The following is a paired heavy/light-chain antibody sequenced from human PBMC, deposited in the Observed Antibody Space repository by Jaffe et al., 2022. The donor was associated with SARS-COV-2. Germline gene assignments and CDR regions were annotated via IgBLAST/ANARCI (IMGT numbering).Heavy chain of an antibody. CDR1: GFTFSSYS. CDR2: ISSSGSYI. Sequence: EVQLVESGGGLVKPGGSLRLSCAGSGFTFSSYSMNWVRQAPGKGLEWVSSISSSGSYIYYADSVKGRFTISRDNAKNSLYLQMNSLRAEDTAAYYCARPERPDYYDSSGHKRPGYWGQGTLVTVSS. J-gene: IGHJ4*02. D-gene: IGHD3-22*01. V-gene: IGHV3-21*01. CDR3: ARPERPDYYDSSGHKRPGY.
Light chain of an antibody. CDR1: SGNIASNY. CDR2: EHN. Sequence: NFMLTQPPSVSESPGKTVTISCTGSSGNIASNYVQWYQQRPGSAPTTVIYEHNQRPSGVPDRFSGSIDSSSNSASLTISGLKTEDEADYYCQSYDSSNHWVFGGGTKLTVL. CDR3: QSYDSSNHWV. V-gene: IGLV6-57*02. J-gene: IGLJ3*02.